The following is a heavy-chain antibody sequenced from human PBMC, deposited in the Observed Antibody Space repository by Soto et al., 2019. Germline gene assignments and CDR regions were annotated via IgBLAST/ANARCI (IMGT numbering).Heavy chain of an antibody. J-gene: IGHJ5*02. Sequence: KSAETLSLTCAVSGGSISSGGYSWSWIRQPPGKGLEWIGYIYHSGSTYYNPSLKSRVTISVDRSKNQFSLKLSSVTAADTAVYYCARVHCSGGSCYSGWFDPWGQGTLVTVSS. CDR2: IYHSGST. V-gene: IGHV4-30-2*01. CDR1: GGSISSGGYS. D-gene: IGHD2-15*01. CDR3: ARVHCSGGSCYSGWFDP.